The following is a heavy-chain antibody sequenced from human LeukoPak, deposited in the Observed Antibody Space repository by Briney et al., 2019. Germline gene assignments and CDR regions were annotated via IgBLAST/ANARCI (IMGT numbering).Heavy chain of an antibody. Sequence: GGSLTLSCPASGFTFGRYVMNWVRQARGKGLAWVSTLSAGGETAYYADSVKGRFTIYRDNPQNTLYLQMNSLRGDDTALYYCAFSPLGNNYGNAYWGQGTLVTVSS. CDR3: AFSPLGNNYGNAY. D-gene: IGHD1/OR15-1a*01. J-gene: IGHJ4*02. CDR1: GFTFGRYV. V-gene: IGHV3-23*01. CDR2: LSAGGETA.